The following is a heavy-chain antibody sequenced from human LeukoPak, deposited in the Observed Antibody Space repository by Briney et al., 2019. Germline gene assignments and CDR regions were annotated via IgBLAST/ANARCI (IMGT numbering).Heavy chain of an antibody. Sequence: GSLRLSCAASGLTVSSDYMIWVRQTPGKGLEWVSVIYSGGTTHYPDSVKGRFTISGDNSKNTVFLQMDSLRADDSAVYYCARVYSNFWFDPWGQGTLVTVSS. V-gene: IGHV3-66*01. CDR2: IYSGGTT. D-gene: IGHD4-11*01. J-gene: IGHJ5*02. CDR1: GLTVSSDY. CDR3: ARVYSNFWFDP.